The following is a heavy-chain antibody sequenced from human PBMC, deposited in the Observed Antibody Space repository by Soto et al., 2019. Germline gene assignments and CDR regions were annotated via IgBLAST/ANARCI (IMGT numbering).Heavy chain of an antibody. D-gene: IGHD2-8*01. J-gene: IGHJ4*02. V-gene: IGHV4-31*03. CDR2: IYYTGDT. CDR1: GGYISSGGYY. CDR3: SREHNNESFFEY. Sequence: PSVTLSLACSVSGGYISSGGYYCSCIRQHPSKGLEWIGFIYYTGDTKYNSALQSRASISAAMSENQFSLTLLSENAADTALYYCSREHNNESFFEYCGQGTLVTVCS.